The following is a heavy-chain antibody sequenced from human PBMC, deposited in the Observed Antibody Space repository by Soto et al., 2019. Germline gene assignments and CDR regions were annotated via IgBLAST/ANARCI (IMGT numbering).Heavy chain of an antibody. Sequence: GSLRLSCVASGFTFSDYYMSWIRQPPGKGLEWIGSIYYSGSTYYNPSLKSRVTISVDTSKNQFSLKLSSVTAADTAVYYCARHTPAISISDHWGQGTLVTVSS. D-gene: IGHD2-15*01. CDR2: IYYSGST. V-gene: IGHV4-39*01. CDR3: ARHTPAISISDH. J-gene: IGHJ4*02. CDR1: GFTFSDYY.